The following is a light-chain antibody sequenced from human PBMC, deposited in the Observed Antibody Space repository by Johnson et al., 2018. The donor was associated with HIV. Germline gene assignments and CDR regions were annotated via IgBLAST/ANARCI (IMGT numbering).Light chain of an antibody. CDR1: SSNIENYF. CDR3: GVWDASLSPHYV. CDR2: EDN. Sequence: QPVLTQPPSVSAAPGQRVNISCSGNSSNIENYFVSWYQQLPGAAPRLLIYEDNKRPSGIPDRFSGSQSGASATLGITGLQTGDEADYYCGVWDASLSPHYVFGTGTTVIVL. V-gene: IGLV1-51*02. J-gene: IGLJ1*01.